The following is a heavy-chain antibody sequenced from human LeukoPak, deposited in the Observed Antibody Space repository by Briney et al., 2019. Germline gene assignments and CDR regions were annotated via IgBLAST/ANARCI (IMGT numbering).Heavy chain of an antibody. CDR2: ISSTSSYI. CDR3: AREDAFDI. J-gene: IGHJ3*02. CDR1: GFTFSSYG. V-gene: IGHV3-21*01. Sequence: GGSLRLSCAASGFTFSSYGMHWVRQAPGKGLEWVSSISSTSSYIYYADSVKGRFTISRDNAKNSLYLQMNSLRAEDTAVYYCAREDAFDIWGQGTMVTVSS.